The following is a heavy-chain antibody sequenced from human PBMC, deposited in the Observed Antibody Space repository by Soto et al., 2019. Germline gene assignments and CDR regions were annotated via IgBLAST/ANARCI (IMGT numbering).Heavy chain of an antibody. J-gene: IGHJ5*02. Sequence: GGSLRLSCAASGFTFSIYAMTWVRQAPGKGLEWVSSISSSSSYIYYADSVKGRFTISRDNAKNSLYLQMNSLRAEDTAVYYCARASGRYCSSTSCSKVGNWFDPWGQGTLVTVSS. V-gene: IGHV3-21*01. CDR1: GFTFSIYA. CDR3: ARASGRYCSSTSCSKVGNWFDP. CDR2: ISSSSSYI. D-gene: IGHD2-2*01.